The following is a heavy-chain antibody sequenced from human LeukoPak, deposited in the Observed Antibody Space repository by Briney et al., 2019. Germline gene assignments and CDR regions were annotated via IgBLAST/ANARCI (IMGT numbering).Heavy chain of an antibody. Sequence: SETLSLTCTISGGSISSYYWSWIRQPPGRGLEWIGYIYYSGSTNYNPSLKSRVTISVDTSKNQFSLKLSSVTAADTAVYYCARDFTAYYDFWSGPDPRYYYYMDVWGKGTTVTVSS. J-gene: IGHJ6*03. CDR3: ARDFTAYYDFWSGPDPRYYYYMDV. V-gene: IGHV4-59*12. CDR1: GGSISSYY. CDR2: IYYSGST. D-gene: IGHD3-3*01.